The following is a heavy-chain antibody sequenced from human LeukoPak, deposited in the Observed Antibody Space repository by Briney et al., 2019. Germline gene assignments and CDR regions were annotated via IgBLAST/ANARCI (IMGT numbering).Heavy chain of an antibody. CDR2: INSDGSST. V-gene: IGHV3-74*01. CDR3: ARGIFYSYGYDGLDY. CDR1: GFTFSSCW. D-gene: IGHD5-18*01. J-gene: IGHJ4*02. Sequence: GGSLRLSCAASGFTFSSCWMHWVRQAPGKGLVWVSRINSDGSSTSYADSVKGRFTISRDNAKNTLYLQMNSLRAEDTAVYYCARGIFYSYGYDGLDYWGQGTLVTASS.